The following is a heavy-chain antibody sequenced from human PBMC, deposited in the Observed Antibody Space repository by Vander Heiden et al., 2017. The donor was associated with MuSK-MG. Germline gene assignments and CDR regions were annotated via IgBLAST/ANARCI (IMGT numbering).Heavy chain of an antibody. Sequence: EVQLVESGGGLVKPGGSLSLSCAASGFTFSSYSMNWVRQAPGKGLEWVSSISSSSSYIYYADSVKGRFTISRDNAKNSLYLQMNSLRAEDTAVYYCARQDCSSTSCYFYYYYYGMDVWGQGTTVTVSS. CDR3: ARQDCSSTSCYFYYYYYGMDV. V-gene: IGHV3-21*01. J-gene: IGHJ6*02. D-gene: IGHD2-2*01. CDR1: GFTFSSYS. CDR2: ISSSSSYI.